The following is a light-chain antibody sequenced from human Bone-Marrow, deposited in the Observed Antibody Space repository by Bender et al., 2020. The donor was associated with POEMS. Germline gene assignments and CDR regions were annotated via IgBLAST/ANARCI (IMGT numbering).Light chain of an antibody. CDR1: SSDVGRYNL. V-gene: IGLV2-23*01. CDR2: EGS. J-gene: IGLJ1*01. Sequence: QSALTQPASVSGSPGQSITISCTGTSSDVGRYNLVSWYQQHPGKAPKLMIYEGSKRPSGVSNRFSGSKSGNTASVTISGLQAEDEADYYCCSYAPTNTFVFGIGTKVTVL. CDR3: CSYAPTNTFV.